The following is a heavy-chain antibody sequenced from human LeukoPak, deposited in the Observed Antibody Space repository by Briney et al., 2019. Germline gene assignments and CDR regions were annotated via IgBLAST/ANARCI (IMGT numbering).Heavy chain of an antibody. V-gene: IGHV3-21*01. J-gene: IGHJ4*02. CDR3: ASLGSLVDY. D-gene: IGHD2-15*01. Sequence: GGSLRLSCAASGFTFSSYSMYWVRQAPGKGLEWVSSITSSTYISYADSVKGRFTISRDNAKNSLYLQMNSLRVEDTAVYFCASLGSLVDYWGQGTLVTVSS. CDR2: ITSSTYI. CDR1: GFTFSSYS.